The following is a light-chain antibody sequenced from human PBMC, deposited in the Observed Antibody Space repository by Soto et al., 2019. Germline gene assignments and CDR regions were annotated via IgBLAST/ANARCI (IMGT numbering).Light chain of an antibody. CDR1: QDISNY. CDR3: QQYDNLRET. J-gene: IGKJ1*01. Sequence: DIQMTQSPSSLSASVGDRVTITCQASQDISNYLNWYQQKPGKAPKLLIYDASNLETGVPSRFSGSGSGTDFTFTISSLQPEDIATYYCQQYDNLRETFGQGTKGEIK. CDR2: DAS. V-gene: IGKV1-33*01.